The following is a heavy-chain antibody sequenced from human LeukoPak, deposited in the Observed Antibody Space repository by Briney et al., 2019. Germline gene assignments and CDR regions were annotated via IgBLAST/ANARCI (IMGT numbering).Heavy chain of an antibody. CDR1: GFTFSTHP. J-gene: IGHJ4*02. CDR2: ITDSGGRT. Sequence: GGSLRLSCAASGFTFSTHPMHWVRQAPGKGLEWVSGITDSGGRTYYADFVRGRFTISRDNSRNTLYLQMNSLRAKDTAIYYCASRDPCSGGTCYALGYWGQGTLVTVPS. V-gene: IGHV3-23*01. D-gene: IGHD2-15*01. CDR3: ASRDPCSGGTCYALGY.